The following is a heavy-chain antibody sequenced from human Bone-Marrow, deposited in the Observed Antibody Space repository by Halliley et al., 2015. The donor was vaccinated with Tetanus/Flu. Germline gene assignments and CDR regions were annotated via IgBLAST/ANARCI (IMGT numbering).Heavy chain of an antibody. CDR2: IHPGASDI. D-gene: IGHD2-21*02. CDR3: ARRGDSYVFDF. Sequence: GLEWMGIIHPGASDIRSKPSFQGQVPISADESTTTAYLQWSSLQASDTAMYYCARRGDSYVFDFWGQGTLVTVSS. V-gene: IGHV5-51*01. J-gene: IGHJ4*02.